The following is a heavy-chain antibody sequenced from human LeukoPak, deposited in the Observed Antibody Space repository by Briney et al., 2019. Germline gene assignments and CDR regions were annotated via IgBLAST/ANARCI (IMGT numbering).Heavy chain of an antibody. J-gene: IGHJ4*02. D-gene: IGHD3-10*01. CDR3: AGPGAGDLDY. CDR1: GGPFTTYY. CDR2: INHSGST. V-gene: IGHV4-34*01. Sequence: PSETLSLTCVVSGGPFTTYYWSWIRQPPGKGLEWIGEINHSGSTNYSPSLKSRVTLSVDLSKNQFSLKLNSVTAADTALYYCAGPGAGDLDYWGQGTLVTVSS.